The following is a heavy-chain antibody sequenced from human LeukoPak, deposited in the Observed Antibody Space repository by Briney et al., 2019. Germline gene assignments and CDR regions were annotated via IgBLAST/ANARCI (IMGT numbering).Heavy chain of an antibody. CDR1: GGSISSYY. CDR2: IYYSGST. CDR3: ARCLHYYYGMDV. V-gene: IGHV4-59*06. J-gene: IGHJ6*02. D-gene: IGHD5-24*01. Sequence: PSETLSLTCTVSGGSISSYYWSWIRQPPGKGLEWIGYIYYSGSTYYNPSLKSRVTISVDTSKNQFSLKLSSVTAADTAVYYCARCLHYYYGMDVWGQGTTVTASS.